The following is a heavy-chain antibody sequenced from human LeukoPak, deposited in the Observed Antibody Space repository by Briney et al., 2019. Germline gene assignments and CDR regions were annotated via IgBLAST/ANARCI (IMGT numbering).Heavy chain of an antibody. J-gene: IGHJ6*02. CDR1: GFTFSSYA. Sequence: GGSLRLSCAASGFTFSSYAMSWVRQAPGKGLEWVSAISGSGGSTYYADSVKGRFTISRDNAKNSLYLQMNSLRDEDTAVYYCASNDESFYYYYGMDVWGQGTTVTVSS. V-gene: IGHV3-23*01. CDR2: ISGSGGST. CDR3: ASNDESFYYYYGMDV. D-gene: IGHD2-8*01.